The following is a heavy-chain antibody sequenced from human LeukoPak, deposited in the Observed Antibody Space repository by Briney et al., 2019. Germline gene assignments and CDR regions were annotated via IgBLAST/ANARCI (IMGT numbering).Heavy chain of an antibody. J-gene: IGHJ3*02. CDR1: GDSVSSNSNA. D-gene: IGHD1-1*01. Sequence: SQTLSLTCAISGDSVSSNSNAWNWVRQSPSRGLEWLGRTYYRSKWYIDYAVSVKSRMTINPDTTKNQFSLKLSSVTAADTAVYYCARDLGPHTTGPSRPGHAFDIWGQGTMVTVSS. CDR3: ARDLGPHTTGPSRPGHAFDI. CDR2: TYYRSKWYI. V-gene: IGHV6-1*01.